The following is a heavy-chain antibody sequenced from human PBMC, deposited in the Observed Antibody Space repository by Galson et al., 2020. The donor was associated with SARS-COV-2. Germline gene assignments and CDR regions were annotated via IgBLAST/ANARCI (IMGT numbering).Heavy chain of an antibody. D-gene: IGHD3-10*01. Sequence: ASVKVSCKASGYTFTGYYMHWVRQAPGQGLEWMGWINPNSGGTNYAQKFQGWVTMTRDTSISTAYMELSRLRSDDTAVYYCARSMVRGVITAFDIWGQGTMVTVSS. CDR3: ARSMVRGVITAFDI. CDR2: INPNSGGT. V-gene: IGHV1-2*04. J-gene: IGHJ3*02. CDR1: GYTFTGYY.